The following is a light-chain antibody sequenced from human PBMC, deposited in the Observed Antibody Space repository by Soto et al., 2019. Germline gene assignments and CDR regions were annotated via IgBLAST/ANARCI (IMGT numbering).Light chain of an antibody. Sequence: DIQLTQSPSFLSASVGDRVTITCRASQGISSYLAWYQQKPGNDPKLLIYSASTLQSGVPSRFSGSGSGTEFTLTISRLQPEDFATYYCQQLNSYPFTFGPGTKVDIK. V-gene: IGKV1-9*01. CDR2: SAS. CDR3: QQLNSYPFT. J-gene: IGKJ3*01. CDR1: QGISSY.